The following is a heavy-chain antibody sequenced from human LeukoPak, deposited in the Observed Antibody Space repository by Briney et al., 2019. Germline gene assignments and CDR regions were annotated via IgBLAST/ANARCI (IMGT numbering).Heavy chain of an antibody. CDR1: GYTLTELS. CDR3: STGEVAGRVAYFDY. V-gene: IGHV1-24*01. D-gene: IGHD5-12*01. J-gene: IGHJ4*02. Sequence: RASVKVSCKVSGYTLTELSIHWVRQAPGKGLEWMGGFDTEDGETIYARKFQGRVTMTEDTSTDTAYMELSSLRSEDTAVYYCSTGEVAGRVAYFDYWGQGTLVTVSS. CDR2: FDTEDGET.